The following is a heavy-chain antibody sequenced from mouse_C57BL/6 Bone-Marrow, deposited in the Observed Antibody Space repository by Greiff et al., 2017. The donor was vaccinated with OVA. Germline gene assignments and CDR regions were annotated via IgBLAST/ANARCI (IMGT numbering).Heavy chain of an antibody. J-gene: IGHJ2*01. D-gene: IGHD1-1*01. Sequence: VQLQQSGPELVKPGASVKMSCKASGYTFTDYNMHWVKQSHGKSLEWIGYINPNNGGTSYNQKFKGKATLTVNKSSSTAYMELRSLTSEDSAVYYCARTRGYYPIFDYWGQGTTLTVSS. CDR2: INPNNGGT. CDR1: GYTFTDYN. V-gene: IGHV1-22*01. CDR3: ARTRGYYPIFDY.